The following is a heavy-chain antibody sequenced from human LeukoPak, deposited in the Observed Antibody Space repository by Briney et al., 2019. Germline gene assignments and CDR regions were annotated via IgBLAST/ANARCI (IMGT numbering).Heavy chain of an antibody. J-gene: IGHJ4*02. D-gene: IGHD3/OR15-3a*01. CDR1: GFTFSSYS. Sequence: GGSLRLSCAAFGFTFSSYSMNWVRQAPGKGLEWVSYISSSSSTIYYADSVKGRFTISRDNAKNSLYLQMKSLRAEDTAVYYCARDVGLVFDYWGQGTLVTVSS. V-gene: IGHV3-48*04. CDR2: ISSSSSTI. CDR3: ARDVGLVFDY.